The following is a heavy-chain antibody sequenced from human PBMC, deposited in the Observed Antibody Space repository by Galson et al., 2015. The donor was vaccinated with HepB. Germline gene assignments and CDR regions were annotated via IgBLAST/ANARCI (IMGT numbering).Heavy chain of an antibody. J-gene: IGHJ3*02. CDR3: AKDTGDYYDSSGNRDAFDI. CDR1: GFTFDDYA. CDR2: ISWSSGSI. V-gene: IGHV3-9*01. Sequence: SLRLSCAASGFTFDDYAMHWVRQAPGKGLEWVPGISWSSGSIGYADSVKGRFTISRDNAKNSLYLQMNSLRAEDTALYYCAKDTGDYYDSSGNRDAFDIWGQGTVVTVSS. D-gene: IGHD3-22*01.